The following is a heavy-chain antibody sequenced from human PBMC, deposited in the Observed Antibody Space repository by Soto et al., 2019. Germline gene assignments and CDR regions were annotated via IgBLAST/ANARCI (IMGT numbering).Heavy chain of an antibody. Sequence: GGSLRLSCAASGFTFSSYAMSWVRQAPGKGLEWVSAISGSGGSTYYADSVKGRFTISRDNSKNTLYLQMNSLRAEDTAVYYCAKDCRVSYPSSTSCYSMDVWGKGTTVTVSS. D-gene: IGHD2-2*01. V-gene: IGHV3-23*01. CDR2: ISGSGGST. CDR3: AKDCRVSYPSSTSCYSMDV. J-gene: IGHJ6*04. CDR1: GFTFSSYA.